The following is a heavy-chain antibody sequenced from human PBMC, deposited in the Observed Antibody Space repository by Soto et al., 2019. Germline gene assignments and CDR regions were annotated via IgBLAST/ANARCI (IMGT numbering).Heavy chain of an antibody. CDR3: AGGGGYYDSSGYVTRSGGMDV. CDR1: GYTFTGYY. Sequence: QVQLVQSGAEVKKPGASVKVSCKASGYTFTGYYMHWVRQAPGQGLEWMGWINPNSGGTNYAQKFKGWGTITRDTSISTAYRELSRLRSDDTAVYYCAGGGGYYDSSGYVTRSGGMDVWGQGTTVTVSS. CDR2: INPNSGGT. D-gene: IGHD3-22*01. V-gene: IGHV1-2*04. J-gene: IGHJ6*02.